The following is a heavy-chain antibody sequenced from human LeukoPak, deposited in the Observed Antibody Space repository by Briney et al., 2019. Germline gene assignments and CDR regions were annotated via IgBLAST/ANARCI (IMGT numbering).Heavy chain of an antibody. J-gene: IGHJ4*02. CDR2: ISGSSSYT. CDR1: GFTFSDYY. Sequence: PGGSLRLSCAASGFTFSDYYMSWTRQAPGKGLEWVSYISGSSSYTNYADSVKGRFTISRDNAKNSLYLQMNSPRAEDTAVYYCARATSNWAFDYWGQGTLVTVSS. D-gene: IGHD7-27*01. V-gene: IGHV3-11*06. CDR3: ARATSNWAFDY.